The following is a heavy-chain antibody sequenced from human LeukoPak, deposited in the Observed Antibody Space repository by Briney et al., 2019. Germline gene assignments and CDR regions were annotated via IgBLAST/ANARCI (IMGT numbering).Heavy chain of an antibody. CDR1: GYTFTDYY. J-gene: IGHJ3*02. CDR2: INPHIGDT. D-gene: IGHD3-16*01. CDR3: ARLGGGDAFDI. V-gene: IGHV1-2*02. Sequence: ASVKVSCKASGYTFTDYYIHWVRQAPGQGIEWMGWINPHIGDTTYEQKFQGRVTMTRDTSIRTASMELRSLSSDDSATYYCARLGGGDAFDIWGQGTMVTVSS.